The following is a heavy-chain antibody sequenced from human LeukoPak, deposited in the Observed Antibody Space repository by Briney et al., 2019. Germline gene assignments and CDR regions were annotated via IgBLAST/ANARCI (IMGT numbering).Heavy chain of an antibody. Sequence: PGGSLRLSCAASGFTFSSYGMHWVRQAPGKGLEWVAVIWYDGSNKYYADSVKGRFTISRDNSKNTLYLQMNSLRAEDTAVYYCARRYALRYFDWFADYWGQGTLVTVSS. V-gene: IGHV3-33*01. CDR1: GFTFSSYG. CDR3: ARRYALRYFDWFADY. CDR2: IWYDGSNK. J-gene: IGHJ4*02. D-gene: IGHD3-9*01.